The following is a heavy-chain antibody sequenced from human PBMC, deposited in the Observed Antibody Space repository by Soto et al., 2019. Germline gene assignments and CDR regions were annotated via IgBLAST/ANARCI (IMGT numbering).Heavy chain of an antibody. CDR2: ISWHGEKI. V-gene: IGHV3-9*01. CDR1: GFTFEDHS. CDR3: TKAHHTVGWYSHYDS. D-gene: IGHD6-19*01. Sequence: EVQLVESGGGLVQPGGSLRLSCAGSGFTFEDHSINWVRQVPGKGLEWVSGISWHGEKIVYADSVKGRFTISRDNAKNSVYLEMNSLRVEDTALYYCTKAHHTVGWYSHYDSWGQGVLVTVSS. J-gene: IGHJ4*02.